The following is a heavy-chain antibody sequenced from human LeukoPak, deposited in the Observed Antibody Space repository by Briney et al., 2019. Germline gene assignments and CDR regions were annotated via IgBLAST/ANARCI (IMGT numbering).Heavy chain of an antibody. V-gene: IGHV1-69*06. Sequence: GASVQVSCKASGGTFSSYAISWVRQAPGQGLEWMGGIIPIFGTANYAQKFQGRVTITADKSTSTAYMELSSLRSEDTAVYYCAREISVTLTNDAFDIWGQGTMVTVSS. D-gene: IGHD4-17*01. CDR2: IIPIFGTA. J-gene: IGHJ3*02. CDR3: AREISVTLTNDAFDI. CDR1: GGTFSSYA.